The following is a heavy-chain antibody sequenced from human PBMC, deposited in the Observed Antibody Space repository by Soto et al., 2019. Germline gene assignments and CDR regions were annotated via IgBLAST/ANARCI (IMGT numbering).Heavy chain of an antibody. Sequence: PSETLSLTCGVYGGSFSAYSWTWLRQSPGKGLEWIGEITHGGSTDYNPALKSRLVMSVDTSKNQFSLRVTSVTAAAAAVYFCARARFDSWSHIYYGLDVWGQGTTVTVSS. V-gene: IGHV4-34*01. CDR1: GGSFSAYS. CDR3: ARARFDSWSHIYYGLDV. CDR2: ITHGGST. D-gene: IGHD3-3*01. J-gene: IGHJ6*02.